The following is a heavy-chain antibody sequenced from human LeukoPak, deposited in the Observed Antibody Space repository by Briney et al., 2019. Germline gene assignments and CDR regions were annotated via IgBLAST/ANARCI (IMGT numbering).Heavy chain of an antibody. CDR2: INHSGST. J-gene: IGHJ5*02. D-gene: IGHD6-6*01. CDR3: ARGHYSSSWFDH. V-gene: IGHV4-34*01. CDR1: GGSFSGYY. Sequence: SETLSLTCAVYGGSFSGYYWSWIRQPPGKGLEWIGEINHSGSTNYNPSLKSRVTISVDTSKNQFSLKLSSVTAADTAVYYCARGHYSSSWFDHWGQGTLVTVSS.